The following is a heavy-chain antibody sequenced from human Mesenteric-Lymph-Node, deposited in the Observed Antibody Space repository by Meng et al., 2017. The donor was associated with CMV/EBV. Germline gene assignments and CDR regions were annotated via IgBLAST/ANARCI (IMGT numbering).Heavy chain of an antibody. Sequence: GGSLRLPCAASGFTFSSYGMHWVRQAPGKGLEWVAFIRYDGSNKYYADSVKGRFTISRDNSKNTLYLQMNSLRAEDTAVYYCAKDREFYSSSPLFDYWGPGTLVTVSS. CDR2: IRYDGSNK. D-gene: IGHD6-6*01. J-gene: IGHJ4*02. CDR1: GFTFSSYG. CDR3: AKDREFYSSSPLFDY. V-gene: IGHV3-30*02.